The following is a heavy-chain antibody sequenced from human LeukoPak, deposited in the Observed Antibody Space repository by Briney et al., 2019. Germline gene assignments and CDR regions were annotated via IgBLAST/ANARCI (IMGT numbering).Heavy chain of an antibody. CDR2: ISSNGGST. J-gene: IGHJ4*02. CDR1: GFTFSSYA. V-gene: IGHV3-64D*06. CDR3: VNDADYDILTGYYTPDY. D-gene: IGHD3-9*01. Sequence: PGGSLRLSCSASGFTFSSYAMHWVRQAPGKGLEYVSAISSNGGSTYYADSVKGRFTISRDNSKNTLYLQMSSLRAEDTAVYYCVNDADYDILTGYYTPDYWGQGTLVTVSS.